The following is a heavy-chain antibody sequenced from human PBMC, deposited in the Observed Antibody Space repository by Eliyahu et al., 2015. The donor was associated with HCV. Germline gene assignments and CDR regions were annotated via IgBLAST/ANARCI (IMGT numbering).Heavy chain of an antibody. CDR3: AGEGNWYFDL. Sequence: RSLRLSCAASRFTFKTYGMHWVRQAPGKGLEWVAVISDDGSNKFYADSVKGRFTISRDNSKDTLYLLMNSLRPEDTAVYYCAGEGNWYFDLWGRGTLVTVSS. V-gene: IGHV3-30*03. J-gene: IGHJ2*01. CDR1: RFTFKTYG. CDR2: ISDDGSNK.